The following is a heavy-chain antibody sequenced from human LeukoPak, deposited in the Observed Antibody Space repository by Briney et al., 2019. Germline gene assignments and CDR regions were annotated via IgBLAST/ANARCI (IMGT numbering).Heavy chain of an antibody. J-gene: IGHJ3*02. V-gene: IGHV4-31*03. D-gene: IGHD4-17*01. CDR2: IYYSGST. CDR1: GGSISSGGYY. Sequence: TSETLSLTCTVSGGSISSGGYYWSWIRQHPGKGLEWIGYIYYSGSTYYNPSLKSRVTISVDTSKNQFSLKLSSVTAADTAVYYCARGWDYGETTFDIWGQGTMVTVSS. CDR3: ARGWDYGETTFDI.